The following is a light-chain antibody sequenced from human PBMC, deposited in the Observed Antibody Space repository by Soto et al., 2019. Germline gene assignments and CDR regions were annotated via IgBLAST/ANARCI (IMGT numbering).Light chain of an antibody. V-gene: IGKV3-15*01. CDR3: QQYNKWRT. Sequence: EIVMTQFPATLSVSPGERATLSCRASQSVNSNLAWYQQKPGQAPRLLIYGASTRATGIPARFSGSGSGTEFTLTVSRLHSEDFAIYYCQQYNKWRTFGQGTKVEIK. CDR2: GAS. CDR1: QSVNSN. J-gene: IGKJ1*01.